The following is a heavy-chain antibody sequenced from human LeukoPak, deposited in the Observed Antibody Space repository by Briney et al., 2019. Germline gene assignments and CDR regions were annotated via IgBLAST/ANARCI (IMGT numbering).Heavy chain of an antibody. J-gene: IGHJ4*02. CDR3: ARVYSSGWYEFDY. D-gene: IGHD6-19*01. CDR1: RFTFDDYA. CDR2: ISWNSGNI. V-gene: IGHV3-9*01. Sequence: GGSLRLSCAASRFTFDDYAMHWVRQAPGKGLEWVSGISWNSGNIGYADSVKGRFTISRDNAKNSLYLQMNSLRAEDTAVYYCARVYSSGWYEFDYWGQGTLVTVSS.